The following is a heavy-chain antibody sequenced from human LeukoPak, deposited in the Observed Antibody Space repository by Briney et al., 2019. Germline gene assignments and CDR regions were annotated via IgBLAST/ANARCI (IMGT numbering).Heavy chain of an antibody. J-gene: IGHJ6*03. CDR3: ARGFGVAYYYYSMDV. D-gene: IGHD3-3*01. V-gene: IGHV3-30*03. Sequence: PGMSLRLSCAASGFPFSSYGMHWVRQAPGKGLEWVAAISNDGNNKFYADSVKGRFTISRDNSKNTLYLQMNSLRAEDTAVYYCARGFGVAYYYYSMDVWGRGTTVTISS. CDR2: ISNDGNNK. CDR1: GFPFSSYG.